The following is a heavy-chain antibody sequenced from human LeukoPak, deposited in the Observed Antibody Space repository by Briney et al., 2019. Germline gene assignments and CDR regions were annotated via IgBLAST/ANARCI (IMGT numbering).Heavy chain of an antibody. J-gene: IGHJ3*02. V-gene: IGHV3-48*01. CDR2: IDARSGIT. CDR1: GFTFTIFG. CDR3: ARTYDFGRGPPGDAFDN. D-gene: IGHD3-3*01. Sequence: PGGSLRLSCAASGFTFTIFGLNWVRPAPGKGPEWVSYIDARSGITYYADSVQGRFTLSRDNARESVFLQMDSLRVDDTAVYYCARTYDFGRGPPGDAFDNWGPGTWVIVSS.